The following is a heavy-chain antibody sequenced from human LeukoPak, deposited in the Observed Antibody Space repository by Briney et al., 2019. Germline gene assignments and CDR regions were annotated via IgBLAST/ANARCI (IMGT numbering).Heavy chain of an antibody. CDR3: ARERREQLLPPYTRSVTYFDY. J-gene: IGHJ4*02. Sequence: KASETLSLTCAVYGGSFSGYYWSWIRQPPGKGLEWIGEINHSGSTNYNPSLKSRVTISVDTSKNQFSLKLSSVTAAGTAVYYCARERREQLLPPYTRSVTYFDYWGQGTLVTVSS. D-gene: IGHD2-2*01. V-gene: IGHV4-34*01. CDR2: INHSGST. CDR1: GGSFSGYY.